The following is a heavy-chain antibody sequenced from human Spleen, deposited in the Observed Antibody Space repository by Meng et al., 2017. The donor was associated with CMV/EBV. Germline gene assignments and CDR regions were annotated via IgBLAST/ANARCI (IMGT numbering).Heavy chain of an antibody. D-gene: IGHD5-18*01. CDR3: ARGPLGYGPTNWFDP. CDR1: GSTFTSYS. CDR2: ISVYNDDA. V-gene: IGHV1-18*01. Sequence: SGSTFTSYSRSWVRQAPGLGLEWMGWISVYNDDANYAQHLQGRLTMTTDTSTSTAYMEVRSLTSDDTAVYYCARGPLGYGPTNWFDPWGQGTLVTVSS. J-gene: IGHJ5*02.